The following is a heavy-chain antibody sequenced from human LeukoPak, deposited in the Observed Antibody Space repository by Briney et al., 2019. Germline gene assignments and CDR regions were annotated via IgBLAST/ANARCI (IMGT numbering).Heavy chain of an antibody. J-gene: IGHJ4*02. CDR3: TRDDNWNDAFDY. V-gene: IGHV3-49*03. CDR2: IRSKAYGGTT. CDR1: GFTFCDYA. D-gene: IGHD1-20*01. Sequence: GGSLRLSCTASGFTFCDYAMSWYRQAPGKGLEWVGFIRSKAYGGTTEYAASVKGRFTISRDDSKSIAYLQMNSLKTEDTAVYYCTRDDNWNDAFDYWGQGTLVTVSS.